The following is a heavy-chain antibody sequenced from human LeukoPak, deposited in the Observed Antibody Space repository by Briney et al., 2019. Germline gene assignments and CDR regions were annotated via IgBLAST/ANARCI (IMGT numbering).Heavy chain of an antibody. J-gene: IGHJ4*02. D-gene: IGHD6-13*01. CDR3: ARGIKSAAGTRAYYFDY. Sequence: ASVKVSCKASGYTFTGYYMHWVRQAPGRGLEWMGWVNPNSGGTNYAQKFQGRVTMTRDTSISTAYMELSRLRSDDTAVYYCARGIKSAAGTRAYYFDYWGQGTLVTVSS. CDR1: GYTFTGYY. CDR2: VNPNSGGT. V-gene: IGHV1-2*02.